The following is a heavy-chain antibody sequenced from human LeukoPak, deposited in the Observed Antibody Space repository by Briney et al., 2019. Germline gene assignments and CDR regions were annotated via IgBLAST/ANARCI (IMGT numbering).Heavy chain of an antibody. CDR1: GGTFSSYA. D-gene: IGHD1-14*01. J-gene: IGHJ4*02. V-gene: IGHV1-69*13. CDR3: ARGTGTESTWYASLGY. CDR2: IIPIFGTA. Sequence: SVTVSCTASGGTFSSYAISWVRQAPGQGLEWMGGIIPIFGTANYAQKFQGRVTITADESTSTAYMELSSLRSEDTAVYYCARGTGTESTWYASLGYWGQGTLVTVSS.